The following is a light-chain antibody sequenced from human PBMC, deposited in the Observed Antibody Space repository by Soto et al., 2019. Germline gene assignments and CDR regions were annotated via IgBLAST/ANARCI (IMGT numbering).Light chain of an antibody. CDR3: CSYAGSSTDV. Sequence: QSALTQPASVSGSPGQSITISCTGTSSDVGSYNLVSWYQQHPGKAPKLMIYEGSKRPSGVSNRFSGSKSGNTASLTISGLQAEDAADYYCCSYAGSSTDVFGAGTKVTVL. V-gene: IGLV2-23*01. J-gene: IGLJ1*01. CDR1: SSDVGSYNL. CDR2: EGS.